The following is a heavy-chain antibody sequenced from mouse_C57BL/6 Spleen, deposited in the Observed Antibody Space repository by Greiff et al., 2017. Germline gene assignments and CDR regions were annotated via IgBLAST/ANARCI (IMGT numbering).Heavy chain of an antibody. D-gene: IGHD1-1*01. V-gene: IGHV5-17*01. Sequence: EVKLMESGGGLVKPGGSLKLSCAASGFTFSDYGMHWVRQAPEKGLEWVAYISSGSSTIYYADTVKGRFTISRDNAKNTLFLQMTSLRSEDTAMYYCARQYYYGSRWYFDVWGTGTTVTVSS. CDR2: ISSGSSTI. CDR1: GFTFSDYG. J-gene: IGHJ1*03. CDR3: ARQYYYGSRWYFDV.